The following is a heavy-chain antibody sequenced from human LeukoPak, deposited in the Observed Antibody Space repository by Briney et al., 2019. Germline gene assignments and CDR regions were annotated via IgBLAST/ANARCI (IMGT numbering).Heavy chain of an antibody. D-gene: IGHD5-12*01. CDR2: INAGNGNT. V-gene: IGHV1-3*01. J-gene: IGHJ5*02. Sequence: ASVKVSCKASGYTFTSYAMHWVRQAPGQRLEWMGWINAGNGNTKYSQKFQGRVTITRDTSASTAYMELSSLRSEDTAVYYCARVRPMATSGWFDPWGQGTLVTVSS. CDR3: ARVRPMATSGWFDP. CDR1: GYTFTSYA.